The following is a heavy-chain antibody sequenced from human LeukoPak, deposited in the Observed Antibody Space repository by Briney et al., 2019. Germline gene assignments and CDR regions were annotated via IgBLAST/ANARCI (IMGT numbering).Heavy chain of an antibody. J-gene: IGHJ5*02. Sequence: GGSLRHSCAASGFTFSSYAMHWVRQAPGKGLEWVAVISYDGSNKYYADSVKGRFTISRDNSKNTLYLQMNSLRAEDTAVYYCARDKGLRPVRGVIIASWFDPWGQGTLVTVSS. D-gene: IGHD3-10*02. CDR1: GFTFSSYA. CDR3: ARDKGLRPVRGVIIASWFDP. CDR2: ISYDGSNK. V-gene: IGHV3-30*04.